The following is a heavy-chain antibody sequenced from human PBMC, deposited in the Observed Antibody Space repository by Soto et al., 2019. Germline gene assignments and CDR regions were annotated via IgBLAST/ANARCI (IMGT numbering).Heavy chain of an antibody. CDR3: ARDRVGFGELGGDY. CDR1: GYTFSSYG. V-gene: IGHV1-18*01. Sequence: QVQLVQSGGEVKKPGASVKVSCKASGYTFSSYGISWVRQAPGQGLEWMGWISGYNGNTNYAQKLQGRVTMTTDTSTTTTYMELRSLRTDNTAVYYCARDRVGFGELGGDYWGQGTLVIVSS. J-gene: IGHJ4*02. CDR2: ISGYNGNT. D-gene: IGHD3-10*01.